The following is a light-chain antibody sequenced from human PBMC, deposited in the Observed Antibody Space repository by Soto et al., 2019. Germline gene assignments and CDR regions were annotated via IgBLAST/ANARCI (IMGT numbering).Light chain of an antibody. J-gene: IGKJ1*01. V-gene: IGKV1-9*01. CDR3: QNYNTWQWK. CDR1: QDIAIY. Sequence: IQLTHSQSSLAASVLYIVTITFRSSQDIAIYLALYQQKPGEAPKLLIHDASTLYGGVPSRFSGSGSGTDFALTISSLQSEDFAVYYCQNYNTWQWKFGQGTKVDIK. CDR2: DAS.